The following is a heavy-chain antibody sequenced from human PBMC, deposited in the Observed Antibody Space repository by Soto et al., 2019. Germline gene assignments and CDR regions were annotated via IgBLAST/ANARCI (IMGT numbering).Heavy chain of an antibody. CDR1: RFTFSSYA. Sequence: PGGSLRLSCAASRFTFSSYAMHWVRQAPGKGLEWVAVISYDGNSKYYADSVKGRFTISRDNSKNTLYLQMNSLRGEDTAVYYCARVRQQLVLSNWFDPWGQGTLVTVS. J-gene: IGHJ5*02. CDR3: ARVRQQLVLSNWFDP. CDR2: ISYDGNSK. D-gene: IGHD6-13*01. V-gene: IGHV3-30-3*01.